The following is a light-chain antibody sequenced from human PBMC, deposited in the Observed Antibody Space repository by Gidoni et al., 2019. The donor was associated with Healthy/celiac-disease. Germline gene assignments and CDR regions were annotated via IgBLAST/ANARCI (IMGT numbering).Light chain of an antibody. CDR2: LEGSGSY. CDR1: SGHSSYI. V-gene: IGLV4-60*03. CDR3: ETWDSNSWV. Sequence: QPVLTQSSSASASLGSSVKLTCPLSSGHSSYIIAWHQQQPGKAPRSLMKLEGSGSYNKGSGVPDRCSGSSSGADRYLTSSNLQSEDEADYYCETWDSNSWVFGGGTKLTVL. J-gene: IGLJ3*02.